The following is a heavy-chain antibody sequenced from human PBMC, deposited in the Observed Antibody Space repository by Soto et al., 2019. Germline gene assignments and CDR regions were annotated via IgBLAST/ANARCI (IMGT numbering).Heavy chain of an antibody. J-gene: IGHJ4*02. V-gene: IGHV4-59*08. CDR3: ARVYSGSYSDY. D-gene: IGHD1-26*01. CDR1: GGSISSYY. CDR2: IYYSGST. Sequence: SETLSLTCTVSGGSISSYYWSWIRQPPGKGLEWIGYIYYSGSTNYSPSLKSRVTISVDTSKNQFSLKLSSVTAADTAVYYCARVYSGSYSDYWGQGTLVTSPQ.